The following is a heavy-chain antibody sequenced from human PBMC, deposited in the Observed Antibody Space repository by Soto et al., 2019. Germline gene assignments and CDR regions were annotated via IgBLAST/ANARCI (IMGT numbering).Heavy chain of an antibody. J-gene: IGHJ6*02. CDR1: GFTFSSYG. Sequence: GGSLRLSCAASGFTFSSYGMHWVRQAPGKGLEWVAVIWYDGSNKYYADSVKGRFTISRDNFKNTLYLQMNSLRAEDTAVYYCARDAYYDFWSGYPYYYGMDVWGQGTTVTVSS. D-gene: IGHD3-3*01. V-gene: IGHV3-33*01. CDR2: IWYDGSNK. CDR3: ARDAYYDFWSGYPYYYGMDV.